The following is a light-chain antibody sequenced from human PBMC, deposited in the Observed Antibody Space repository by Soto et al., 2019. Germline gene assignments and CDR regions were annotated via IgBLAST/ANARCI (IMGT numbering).Light chain of an antibody. CDR2: GAS. J-gene: IGKJ5*01. V-gene: IGKV3-20*01. Sequence: EIVLTQSPGTLSLSPGETATLSCRASQSVSSNNLAWYHQKPGQTPRLLIYGASSRATGIPDRFSGSGSGTDFTLTISRLEPEDFAVYYCQQYDNSITFGQGTRLA. CDR1: QSVSSNN. CDR3: QQYDNSIT.